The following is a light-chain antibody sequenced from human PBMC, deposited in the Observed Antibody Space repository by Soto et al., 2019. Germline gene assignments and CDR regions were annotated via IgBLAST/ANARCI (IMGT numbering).Light chain of an antibody. CDR1: QSVSSSY. CDR2: GAS. V-gene: IGKV3-20*01. J-gene: IGKJ1*01. CDR3: QQYGSSPPT. Sequence: PGERATLSCRASQSVSSSYLAWYQQKPGQAPRLLIYGASSRATGIPDRFSGSGSGTGFTLTISRLEPEDFAVYYCQQYGSSPPTFGQGTKVDIK.